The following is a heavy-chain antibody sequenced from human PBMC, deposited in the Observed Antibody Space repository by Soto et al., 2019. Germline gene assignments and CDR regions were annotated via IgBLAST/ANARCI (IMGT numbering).Heavy chain of an antibody. J-gene: IGHJ3*02. V-gene: IGHV1-18*01. CDR3: TWGDSNIPLPIAGGACDI. CDR1: GYIFTNYG. CDR2: ISPYNGNT. D-gene: IGHD2-21*01. Sequence: QVQLVQSGAAVKQPGASVRVSCKASGYIFTNYGLSWVRQAPGQGLEWMGWISPYNGNTNYAQKFQGRVTMTTHTPPSTFYIHLRSMRSYITALSYSTWGDSNIPLPIAGGACDIWAHGTMVTVSP.